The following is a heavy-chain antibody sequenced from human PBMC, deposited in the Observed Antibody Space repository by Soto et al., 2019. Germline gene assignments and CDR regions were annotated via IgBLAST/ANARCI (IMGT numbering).Heavy chain of an antibody. V-gene: IGHV4-4*08. J-gene: IGHJ4*02. CDR3: AKDIYYFDY. CDR2: IYNSGNT. Sequence: SETLSLTCTVSGGSISRYYWSWIRQPPGKGLEWIGYIYNSGNTNYNPSLKSRVTISVDTSKNQFSLKLSSVTAADTAVYYCAKDIYYFDYWGQGTLVTVSS. CDR1: GGSISRYY.